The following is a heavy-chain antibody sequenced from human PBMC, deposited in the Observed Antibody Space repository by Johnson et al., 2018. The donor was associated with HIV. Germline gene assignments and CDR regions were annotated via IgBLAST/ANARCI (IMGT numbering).Heavy chain of an antibody. D-gene: IGHD4-23*01. J-gene: IGHJ3*02. V-gene: IGHV3-33*06. Sequence: QVQLVESGGGVVQPGRSLRLSCEASGLMFSRYGMHWVRQAPGRGLEGVAGIWYDGSHAYYADSVKGRFTISRDNSKNTLYLQMNSLRAEDAAVYFCAKSPGKDYGGNSGGFDIWGQGTMVTVSS. CDR1: GLMFSRYG. CDR2: IWYDGSHA. CDR3: AKSPGKDYGGNSGGFDI.